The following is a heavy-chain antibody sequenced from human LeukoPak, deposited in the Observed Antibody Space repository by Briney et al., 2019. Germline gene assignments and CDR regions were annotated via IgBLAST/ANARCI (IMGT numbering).Heavy chain of an antibody. CDR2: IMQDGSEK. CDR3: ARESTIYGAYVSGFDF. Sequence: GGSLRLSCIASGFTFSSHWMNWVRQAPGKGLEWVANIMQDGSEKYYVDSVKGRFTISRDNAKNSVYLQMNSLRAEDTAVYYCARESTIYGAYVSGFDFWGQGTMVTVSS. J-gene: IGHJ3*01. D-gene: IGHD4-17*01. CDR1: GFTFSSHW. V-gene: IGHV3-7*01.